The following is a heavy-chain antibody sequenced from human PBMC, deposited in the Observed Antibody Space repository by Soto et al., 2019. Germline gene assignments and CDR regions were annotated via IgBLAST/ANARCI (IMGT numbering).Heavy chain of an antibody. V-gene: IGHV5-10-1*01. CDR3: ARRVGTWPFHFDY. CDR1: GYSFTSYW. J-gene: IGHJ4*02. Sequence: GESLKISCKGSGYSFTSYWISWVRQMPGKGLEWMGRIDPSDSYTNYSPSFQGHVTISADKSISTAYVQWSSLQASDTAIYYCARRVGTWPFHFDYWGQGTLVTVSS. CDR2: IDPSDSYT.